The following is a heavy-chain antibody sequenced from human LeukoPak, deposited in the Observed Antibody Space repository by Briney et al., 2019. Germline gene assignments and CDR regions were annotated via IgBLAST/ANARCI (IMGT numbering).Heavy chain of an antibody. Sequence: GGSLRLSCAASGFTFSSYAMSWVRQAPGKGLEGVSAISGSGGSTYYADSVKGRFTISRDTSKNTMFLQMNSLRAEDTAIYYCAKYRGFGDSYDSWGQGTLVTVSS. J-gene: IGHJ4*02. CDR1: GFTFSSYA. V-gene: IGHV3-23*01. D-gene: IGHD3-10*01. CDR2: ISGSGGST. CDR3: AKYRGFGDSYDS.